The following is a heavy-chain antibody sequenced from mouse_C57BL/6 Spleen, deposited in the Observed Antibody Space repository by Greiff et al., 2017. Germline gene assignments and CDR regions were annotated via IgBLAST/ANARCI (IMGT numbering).Heavy chain of an antibody. CDR3: TRVPLNYYGSSSYWYCDV. V-gene: IGHV5-9-1*02. Sequence: EVKLMESGEGLVKPGGSLKLSCAASGFTFSSYAMSWVRQTPEKRLEWVAYISSGGDYTYYADTVKGRFTISRDNARNTLYLQMSSLKSEDTAMYYCTRVPLNYYGSSSYWYCDVWGTGTTVTVSS. J-gene: IGHJ1*03. CDR1: GFTFSSYA. CDR2: ISSGGDYT. D-gene: IGHD1-1*01.